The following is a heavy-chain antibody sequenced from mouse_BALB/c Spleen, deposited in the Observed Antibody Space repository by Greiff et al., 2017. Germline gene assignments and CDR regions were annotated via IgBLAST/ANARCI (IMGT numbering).Heavy chain of an antibody. D-gene: IGHD2-1*01. CDR3: ARGGNYVFYAMDY. Sequence: VQLKQSGAELVKPGASVKLSCTASGFNIKDTYMHWVKQRPEQGLEWIGRIDPANGNTKYDPKFQGKATITADTSSNTAYLQLSSLTSEDTAVYYCARGGNYVFYAMDYWGQGTSVTVSS. J-gene: IGHJ4*01. CDR2: IDPANGNT. V-gene: IGHV14-3*02. CDR1: GFNIKDTY.